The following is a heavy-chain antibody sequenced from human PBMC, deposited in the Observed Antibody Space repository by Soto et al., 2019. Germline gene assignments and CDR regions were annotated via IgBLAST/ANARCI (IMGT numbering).Heavy chain of an antibody. CDR2: ISFNGDVT. CDR1: GFSFSAYY. CDR3: ARQNRHPGQNYAMDV. V-gene: IGHV3-11*01. J-gene: IGHJ6*02. Sequence: GGSLRLSCAASGFSFSAYYMSWIRQAPGKGLEWVSYISFNGDVTRYSDSVEGRFTVSRDNAKKSLYLQMNSLRVEDTAVYYCARQNRHPGQNYAMDVWGQGTKVTVYS.